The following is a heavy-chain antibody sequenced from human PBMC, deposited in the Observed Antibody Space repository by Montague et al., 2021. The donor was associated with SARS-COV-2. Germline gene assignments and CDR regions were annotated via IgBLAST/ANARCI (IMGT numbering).Heavy chain of an antibody. Sequence: TLSLTCTVSGGSISSGSYYWNWLRQPAGKGLEWIGRIYTSGSTNYNPSLKSRATISVDTSKNQFSLKLSSVTAADTAVYYCARESLHLTGYYNDYFDYWGQGTRVTVSS. J-gene: IGHJ4*02. CDR3: ARESLHLTGYYNDYFDY. V-gene: IGHV4-61*02. CDR1: GGSISSGSYY. CDR2: IYTSGST. D-gene: IGHD3-9*01.